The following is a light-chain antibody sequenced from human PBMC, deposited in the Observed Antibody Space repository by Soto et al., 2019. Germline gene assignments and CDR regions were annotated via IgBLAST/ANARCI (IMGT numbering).Light chain of an antibody. V-gene: IGKV3-15*01. J-gene: IGKJ4*01. CDR1: QSVSSN. CDR3: QQYSRWPLT. Sequence: EIVMTQSQATLSVSPGEGATLSCRASQSVSSNFAWYQQKPGQAPRLLIYAASTRATDIPGWFTGSGSGTECTLTISRLQSDDFGVYYCQQYSRWPLTFGGGTKVEIK. CDR2: AAS.